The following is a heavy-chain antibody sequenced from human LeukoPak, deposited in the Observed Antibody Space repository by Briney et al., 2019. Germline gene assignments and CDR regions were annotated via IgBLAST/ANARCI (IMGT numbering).Heavy chain of an antibody. CDR1: GFTFSSYW. CDR3: ARDHAIGYSGYDLDFDY. J-gene: IGHJ4*02. Sequence: GGSLRLSCAASGFTFSSYWMHWVRQAPGKGLVWVSRINSDGSSTSYADSVKGRFTISRDNAKNTLYLQMNSLRAEDTAVYYCARDHAIGYSGYDLDFDYWGQGTLVTVSS. V-gene: IGHV3-74*01. CDR2: INSDGSST. D-gene: IGHD5-12*01.